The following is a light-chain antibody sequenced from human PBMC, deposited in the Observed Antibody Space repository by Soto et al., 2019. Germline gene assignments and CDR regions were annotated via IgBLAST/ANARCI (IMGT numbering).Light chain of an antibody. V-gene: IGKV3-15*01. CDR1: QSVSIY. J-gene: IGKJ1*01. Sequence: EIVMTQSPATLSVSPGERATLSCRASQSVSIYLAWYQQKTGQAPKLLIYDASTRPTGIPARFRGSGSGTEFTLTITSLQSEDFAVYYCQQYNFWPPTFGQGTNVEIK. CDR2: DAS. CDR3: QQYNFWPPT.